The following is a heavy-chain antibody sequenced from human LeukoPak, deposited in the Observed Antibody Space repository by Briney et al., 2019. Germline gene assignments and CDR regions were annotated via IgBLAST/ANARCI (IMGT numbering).Heavy chain of an antibody. CDR3: ARRGARRVGYYYYYYMDV. V-gene: IGHV4-34*01. D-gene: IGHD1-26*01. J-gene: IGHJ6*03. Sequence: PSETLSLTCTVYGGSFSGYYWSWIRQPPGKGLEWIGEINHSGSTNYNPSLKSRVTISVDTSKNQFSLKLSSVTAADTAVYYCARRGARRVGYYYYYYMDVWGKGTTVTVSS. CDR1: GGSFSGYY. CDR2: INHSGST.